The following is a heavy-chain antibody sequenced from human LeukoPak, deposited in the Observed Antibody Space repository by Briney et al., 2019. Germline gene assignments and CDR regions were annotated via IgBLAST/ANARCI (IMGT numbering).Heavy chain of an antibody. V-gene: IGHV4-4*07. D-gene: IGHD6-13*01. CDR2: IYTSGST. Sequence: PSETLSLTCTVSGGSISSYYWSWIRQPAGKGLEWIGRIYTSGSTNYNPSLKSRVTMSVDTSKNQFPLKLSSVTAADTAVYYCATSGSSWRHYYYYYMDVWGKGTTVTVSS. CDR1: GGSISSYY. CDR3: ATSGSSWRHYYYYYMDV. J-gene: IGHJ6*03.